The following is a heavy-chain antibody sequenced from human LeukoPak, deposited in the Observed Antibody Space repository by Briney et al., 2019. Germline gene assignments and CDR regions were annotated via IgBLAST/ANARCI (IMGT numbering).Heavy chain of an antibody. CDR1: GGSISSGGYY. CDR2: IYYSGST. J-gene: IGHJ6*02. D-gene: IGHD2-15*01. V-gene: IGHV4-31*03. CDR3: AGLRVARYYYGMDV. Sequence: SETLSLTCTVSGGSISSGGYYWSWIRQHPGKGLEWIGYIYYSGSTYYNPSLKSRVTISVDTPKNQFSLKLSSVTAADTAVYYYAGLRVARYYYGMDVWGQGTTVTVSS.